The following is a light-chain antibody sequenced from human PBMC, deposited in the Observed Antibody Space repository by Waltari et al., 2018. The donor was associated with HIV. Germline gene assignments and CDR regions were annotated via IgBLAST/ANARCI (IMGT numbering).Light chain of an antibody. CDR3: CSFAGSTSWV. J-gene: IGLJ3*02. CDR2: EVT. Sequence: QSALTQPASVSGSPGQSITFSCTGTSSDICSSNLVSWYQQHPGKAPRLMIYEVTKRPSGVSYRLSGSKSGNTASLTISGLQAEDEADYYCCSFAGSTSWVFGGGTKLTVL. V-gene: IGLV2-23*02. CDR1: SSDICSSNL.